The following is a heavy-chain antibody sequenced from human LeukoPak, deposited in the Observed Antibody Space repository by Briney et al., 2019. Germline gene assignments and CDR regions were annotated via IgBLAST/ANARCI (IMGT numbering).Heavy chain of an antibody. CDR1: GFTFSNAW. D-gene: IGHD3-9*01. CDR2: IKSKTDGGTT. V-gene: IGHV3-15*01. J-gene: IGHJ4*02. CDR3: HAEDVIRYFDWRGISY. Sequence: PGGSLRLSCAASGFTFSNAWMSWVRQAPGKGLEWVGRIKSKTDGGTTDYAAPVKGRFTISRDDSKNTLYLQMNSLKTEDTAVYYFHAEDVIRYFDWRGISYWGQGTLVTVSS.